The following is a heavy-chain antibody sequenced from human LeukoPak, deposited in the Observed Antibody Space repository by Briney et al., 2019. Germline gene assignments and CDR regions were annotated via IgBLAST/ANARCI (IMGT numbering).Heavy chain of an antibody. CDR3: ASIAVAGSVGYYYYGMDV. CDR1: GFTFSDYY. V-gene: IGHV3-11*06. CDR2: ISSSSSYT. J-gene: IGHJ6*04. D-gene: IGHD6-19*01. Sequence: GGSLRLSCAASGFTFSDYYMSWIRQAPGKGLEWVSYISSSSSYTNYADSVKGRFTISGDNAKNSLYLQMNSLRAEDTAVYYCASIAVAGSVGYYYYGMDVWGKGTTVTVSS.